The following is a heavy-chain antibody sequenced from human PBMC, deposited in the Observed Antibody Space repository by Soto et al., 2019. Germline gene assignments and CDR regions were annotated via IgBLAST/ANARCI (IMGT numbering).Heavy chain of an antibody. CDR1: GFSFDDYA. Sequence: EVQLLESGGGLVQPGSSLRLSCAASGFSFDDYAMHWVRQAPGKGLQWVSGISWNSGDIGYADSVRGRFTISRDSGTNLLYLQMDSLKLEDTALYCCAKDASYGSGWGFGSWGQGTLVTVST. J-gene: IGHJ4*02. CDR2: ISWNSGDI. CDR3: AKDASYGSGWGFGS. V-gene: IGHV3-9*01. D-gene: IGHD6-19*01.